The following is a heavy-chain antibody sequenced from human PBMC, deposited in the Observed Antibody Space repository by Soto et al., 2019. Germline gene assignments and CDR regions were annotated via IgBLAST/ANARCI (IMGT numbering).Heavy chain of an antibody. J-gene: IGHJ4*02. V-gene: IGHV1-18*01. CDR2: ISAYNGNT. Sequence: ASVKVSCKASGYTFTSYGISWVRQAPGQGLEWMGWISAYNGNTNYARKLQGRVTMTTDTSTSTAYMELRSLRSDDTAVYYCAREIYYDILTGYYTGFDYWGQGTLVTVSS. CDR3: AREIYYDILTGYYTGFDY. CDR1: GYTFTSYG. D-gene: IGHD3-9*01.